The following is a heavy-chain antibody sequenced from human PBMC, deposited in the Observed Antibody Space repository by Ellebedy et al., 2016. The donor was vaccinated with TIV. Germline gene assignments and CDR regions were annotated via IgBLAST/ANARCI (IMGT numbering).Heavy chain of an antibody. Sequence: MPSETLSLTCTVSGGSISSYYWTWIRQPPGKGLEWIGYLYHNGNTNYNPSLKSRVTISVDTSKNQFSLKLSSVTAADTAVYYCARQYNYGTSGYYVDYWGQGTLLTVSS. CDR2: LYHNGNT. J-gene: IGHJ4*02. D-gene: IGHD3-22*01. CDR1: GGSISSYY. V-gene: IGHV4-59*08. CDR3: ARQYNYGTSGYYVDY.